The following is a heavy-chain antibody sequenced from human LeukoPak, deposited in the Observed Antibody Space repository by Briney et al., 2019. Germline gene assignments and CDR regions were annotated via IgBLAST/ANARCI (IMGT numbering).Heavy chain of an antibody. Sequence: GGSLRLSCAASGFTFSNYAMSWVRQAPGKGLEWVSGIRVSYNTYYADSVKGRFTISRDNSDNTLYLQMSGLRADDTAVYYCAKGTGDEGYYFDYWGQGTLVTVSS. CDR2: IRVSYNT. CDR3: AKGTGDEGYYFDY. V-gene: IGHV3-23*01. CDR1: GFTFSNYA. D-gene: IGHD7-27*01. J-gene: IGHJ4*02.